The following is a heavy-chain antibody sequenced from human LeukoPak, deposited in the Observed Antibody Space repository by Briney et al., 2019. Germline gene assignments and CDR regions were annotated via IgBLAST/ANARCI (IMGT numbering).Heavy chain of an antibody. D-gene: IGHD4-17*01. J-gene: IGHJ4*02. CDR2: IYHSGST. Sequence: AGTLSLTCAVSGGSISSSNWWSGVRPSPGKGLEGMGEIYHSGSTNYNPSLKRRVTISGEKSKNQFSLKLSSVTAADTAVYYCARRRDYGDYVSFDYWGQGTLVTVSS. V-gene: IGHV4-4*02. CDR1: GGSISSSNW. CDR3: ARRRDYGDYVSFDY.